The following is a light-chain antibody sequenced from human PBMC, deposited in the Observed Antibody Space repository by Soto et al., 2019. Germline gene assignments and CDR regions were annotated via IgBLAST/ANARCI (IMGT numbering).Light chain of an antibody. CDR3: QQYNDLVT. Sequence: IVMTQSPGTLSVSPGERVTLSCRASQSVSSHLAWYQQKPGQAPRLLMYDASTRTYGVPPRFSGSGSGTEFTLTITSLQSEDFTIYYCQQYNDLVTFGGGTKVEIK. J-gene: IGKJ4*01. CDR1: QSVSSH. CDR2: DAS. V-gene: IGKV3-15*01.